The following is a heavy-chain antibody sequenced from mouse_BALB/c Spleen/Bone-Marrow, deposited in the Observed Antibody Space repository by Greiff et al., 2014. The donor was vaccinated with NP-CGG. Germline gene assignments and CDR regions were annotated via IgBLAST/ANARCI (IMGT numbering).Heavy chain of an antibody. D-gene: IGHD1-1*01. CDR1: GYTFSSYW. Sequence: QVQLQQSGAELMKPGASVKISCKATGYTFSSYWIEWVKQRPGHGLEWIGEILPGSGSINYNEKFKGKATFTADKSSNTAYMQLSSLTSEDAVVYYGARHYYGSSHFAYWGQGTLVTVSA. CDR2: ILPGSGSI. V-gene: IGHV1-9*01. CDR3: ARHYYGSSHFAY. J-gene: IGHJ3*01.